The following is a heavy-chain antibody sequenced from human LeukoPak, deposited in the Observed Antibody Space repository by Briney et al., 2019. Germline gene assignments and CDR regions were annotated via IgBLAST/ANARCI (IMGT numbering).Heavy chain of an antibody. Sequence: ASVTVSFKSSGYTFTSYYIHWVRLPPRQGLERMGIINPSGSSTSYAQKVQGRVTMTRDTSTRTVYMEMSSLRSEDTAVYYCARGEVYYIDNWGQGTLVTVSS. J-gene: IGHJ4*02. CDR1: GYTFTSYY. CDR3: ARGEVYYIDN. D-gene: IGHD2-8*01. CDR2: INPSGSST. V-gene: IGHV1-46*01.